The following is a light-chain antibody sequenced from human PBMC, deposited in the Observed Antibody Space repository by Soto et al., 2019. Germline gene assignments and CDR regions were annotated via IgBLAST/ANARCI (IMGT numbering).Light chain of an antibody. V-gene: IGKV1-12*01. Sequence: DIQMTQSPSSVSASVGDRVTITCRASQGISSRLACYQQKPGTGPKLLVYAASTLQSGVPSRFSGCGSGTDFTLTISSLQPDDFATYYCQQANSFSWTFGRGTKVDIK. CDR2: AAS. J-gene: IGKJ1*01. CDR1: QGISSR. CDR3: QQANSFSWT.